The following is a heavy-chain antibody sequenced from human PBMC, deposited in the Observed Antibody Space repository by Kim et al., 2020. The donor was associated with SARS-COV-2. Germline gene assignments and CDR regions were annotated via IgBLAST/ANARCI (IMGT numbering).Heavy chain of an antibody. CDR2: IYPGDSAT. V-gene: IGHV5-51*01. CDR3: ARFPVSSGSY. Sequence: GESLKISCKVSGYSFTTFWIAWVRQMPGIGLEWMGSIYPGDSATRYSPSFQGQVTVSVDKSISTAYLQWSSLEASDSAMYYCARFPVSSGSYWGQGTLVTVSS. CDR1: GYSFTTFW. J-gene: IGHJ4*02. D-gene: IGHD3-22*01.